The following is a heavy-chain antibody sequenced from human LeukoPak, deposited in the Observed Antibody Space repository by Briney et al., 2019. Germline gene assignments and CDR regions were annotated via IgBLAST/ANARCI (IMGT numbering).Heavy chain of an antibody. CDR2: ISYDGSNK. Sequence: GGSLRLSCAASGFTFSSYAMHWVRQAPGKGLEWVAVISYDGSNKYYADSVKGRFTISRDNSKNTLYLQMNSLRAEDTAVYYCARDETYDFWSACFDYWGQGTLVTVSS. V-gene: IGHV3-30-3*01. D-gene: IGHD3-3*01. CDR1: GFTFSSYA. CDR3: ARDETYDFWSACFDY. J-gene: IGHJ4*02.